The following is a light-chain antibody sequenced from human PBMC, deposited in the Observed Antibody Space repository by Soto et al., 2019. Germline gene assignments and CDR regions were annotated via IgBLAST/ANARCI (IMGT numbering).Light chain of an antibody. CDR3: QQNYRATPWT. V-gene: IGKV1-39*01. Sequence: DIQMTQSPSSLSASVGDRITITCRASQSLSRYLNWYQHKPGKAPKLLINAASSLERGVPSRFSGGGSGTDFTLNISSLQPDDFATYYCQQNYRATPWTFGQGTKVDI. J-gene: IGKJ1*01. CDR1: QSLSRY. CDR2: AAS.